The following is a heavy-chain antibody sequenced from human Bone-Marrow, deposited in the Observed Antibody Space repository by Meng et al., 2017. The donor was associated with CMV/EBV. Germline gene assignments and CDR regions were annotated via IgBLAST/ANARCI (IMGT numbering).Heavy chain of an antibody. CDR2: MNPNSGNT. D-gene: IGHD6-19*01. V-gene: IGHV1-8*01. Sequence: ASVKVSCKASGYTLTSYDINWVRQATGQGLEWMGWMNPNSGNTGYAQKFQGRVTMTRNTSISTAYMELSSLRSEDTAVYYCARSGAPWGIAVAGTYWFDPWGPGTLVTVSS. CDR3: ARSGAPWGIAVAGTYWFDP. CDR1: GYTLTSYD. J-gene: IGHJ5*02.